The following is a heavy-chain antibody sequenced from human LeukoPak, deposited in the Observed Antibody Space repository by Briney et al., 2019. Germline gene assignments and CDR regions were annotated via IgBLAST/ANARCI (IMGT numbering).Heavy chain of an antibody. V-gene: IGHV3-23*01. D-gene: IGHD3-9*01. CDR2: ISGSGGST. J-gene: IGHJ3*02. Sequence: GGSLRLSCAASGFTFSDYYMSWIRQAPGKGLEWVSAISGSGGSTYYADSVKGRFTISRDNSKNTLYLQMNSLRAEDTAVYYCASTTLRYFDWFPEKGAFDIWGQGTMVTVSS. CDR3: ASTTLRYFDWFPEKGAFDI. CDR1: GFTFSDYY.